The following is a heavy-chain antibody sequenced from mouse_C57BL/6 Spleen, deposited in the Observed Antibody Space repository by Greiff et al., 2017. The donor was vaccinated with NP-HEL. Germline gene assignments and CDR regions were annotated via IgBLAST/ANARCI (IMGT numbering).Heavy chain of an antibody. CDR1: GYAFSSSW. Sequence: VQLQQSGPELVKPGASVKISCKASGYAFSSSWMNWVKQRPGKGLEWIGRIYPGDGDTNYNGKFKGKATLTADKSSSTAYMQLSSLTSEDSAVYFCARGDDGYYGLYAMDYWGQGTSVTVSS. CDR3: ARGDDGYYGLYAMDY. CDR2: IYPGDGDT. V-gene: IGHV1-82*01. J-gene: IGHJ4*01. D-gene: IGHD2-3*01.